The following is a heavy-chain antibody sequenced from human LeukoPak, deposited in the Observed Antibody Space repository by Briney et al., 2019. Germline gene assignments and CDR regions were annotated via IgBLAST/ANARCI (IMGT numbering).Heavy chain of an antibody. V-gene: IGHV3-30-3*01. CDR1: GFTFSSYA. J-gene: IGHJ6*02. CDR3: ARGTSYSSSWYYDYYYGMDV. D-gene: IGHD6-13*01. CDR2: ISYDGSNK. Sequence: GGSLRLSCAASGFTFSSYAMHWVRQAPGKGLEWVAVISYDGSNKYYADSVKGRFTISRDNSKNTLYLQMNSLRAEDTAVHYCARGTSYSSSWYYDYYYGMDVWGQGTTVTVSS.